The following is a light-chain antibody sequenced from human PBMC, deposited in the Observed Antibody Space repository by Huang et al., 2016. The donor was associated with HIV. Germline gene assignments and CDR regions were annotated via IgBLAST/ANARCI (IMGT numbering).Light chain of an antibody. CDR3: LQYGSSPDT. CDR1: PSVSSNY. V-gene: IGKV3-20*01. Sequence: EIVLTQSPGTLSLFPGERATLSCRASPSVSSNYLAWYQQRPGQAPRLLIHDASKRAIYIPDRFSGSGSGAHFTLTISRLEPEDFAVYYCLQYGSSPDTFGQGTKVEIK. CDR2: DAS. J-gene: IGKJ2*01.